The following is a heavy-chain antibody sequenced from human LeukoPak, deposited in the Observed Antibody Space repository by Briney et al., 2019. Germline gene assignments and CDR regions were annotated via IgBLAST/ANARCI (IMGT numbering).Heavy chain of an antibody. J-gene: IGHJ5*02. D-gene: IGHD3-3*01. V-gene: IGHV1-69*05. CDR3: ARVGSSTRGSYYDFWSGYAWFDP. Sequence: SVKVSCKASGGTFSSYAISWVRQAPGQGLEWMGGIIPIFGTANYAQKFQGRVTITTDESTSTAYMELSSLRSEDTAVYYCARVGSSTRGSYYDFWSGYAWFDPWGQGTLVTVSS. CDR1: GGTFSSYA. CDR2: IIPIFGTA.